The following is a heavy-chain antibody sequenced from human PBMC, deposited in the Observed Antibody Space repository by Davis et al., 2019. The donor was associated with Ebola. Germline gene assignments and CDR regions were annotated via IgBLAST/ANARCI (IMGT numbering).Heavy chain of an antibody. CDR1: GGSFSGYY. Sequence: SETLSLTCAVYGGSFSGYYWSWIRQPPGKGLEWIGEINHSGSTNYNPSLKSRVTISVDTPRNQFSLKLTSMTAADTAVYYGARHAAGSGWEAEIDSWGQGILVTVSS. CDR2: INHSGST. CDR3: ARHAAGSGWEAEIDS. V-gene: IGHV4-34*01. D-gene: IGHD6-19*01. J-gene: IGHJ4*02.